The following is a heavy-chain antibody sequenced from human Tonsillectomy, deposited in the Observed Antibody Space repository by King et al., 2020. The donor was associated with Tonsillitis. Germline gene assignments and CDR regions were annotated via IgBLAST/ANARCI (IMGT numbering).Heavy chain of an antibody. J-gene: IGHJ3*02. D-gene: IGHD3-16*02. CDR2: IYYSGST. CDR3: ARGLSMITFGGVISIDAFDI. V-gene: IGHV4-59*01. Sequence: VQLQESGPGLVKPSETLSLTCTVSGGSISSYYWSWIRQPPGKGLEGFGYIYYSGSTNYNPSLKSRVTISVDASKNQFSLKLTSVTAADTAVYYCARGLSMITFGGVISIDAFDIWGQGTMVTVSS. CDR1: GGSISSYY.